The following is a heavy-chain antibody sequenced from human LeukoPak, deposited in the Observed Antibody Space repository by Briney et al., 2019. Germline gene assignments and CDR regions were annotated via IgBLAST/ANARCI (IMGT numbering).Heavy chain of an antibody. CDR1: GGSISSSSHY. V-gene: IGHV4-39*01. CDR3: ARGKRGYSSSWYDY. D-gene: IGHD6-13*01. CDR2: IHNGGST. Sequence: SETLSLTCTVSGGSISSSSHYWGWIRQPPGNGLEWIGNIHNGGSTYYNPSLESRVTMSVDTSKNQVSLRLTSVTAVDTAVYYCARGKRGYSSSWYDYWGQGTLVTVSS. J-gene: IGHJ4*02.